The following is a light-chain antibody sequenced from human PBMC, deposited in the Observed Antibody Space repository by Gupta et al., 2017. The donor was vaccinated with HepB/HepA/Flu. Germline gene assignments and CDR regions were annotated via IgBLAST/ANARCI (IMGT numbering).Light chain of an antibody. J-gene: IGLJ1*01. V-gene: IGLV1-51*01. Sequence: QSVLTQPPSVSAAPGQTVTIASSGSSSNIGNNYVSWYQQLPGTAPKLLIYDNNKRPSGIPDRFSGSKSGTSATLGITGLQTGDEADYYCGTWDSSSYVFGTGTKVTVL. CDR3: GTWDSSSYV. CDR1: SSNIGNNY. CDR2: DNN.